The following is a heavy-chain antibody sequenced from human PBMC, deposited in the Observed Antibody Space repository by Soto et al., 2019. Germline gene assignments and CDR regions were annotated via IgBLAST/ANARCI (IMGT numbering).Heavy chain of an antibody. CDR1: GGSFSGYY. D-gene: IGHD3-10*01. J-gene: IGHJ6*02. Sequence: PSETLSLTCAVYGGSFSGYYWSWIRQPPGKGLEWIGEINHSGSTNYNPSLKSRVTISVDTSKNQFSLKLSSVTAADTAVYYCARDLGPSSQRPGSLLYYYYYGMDVWGQGTTVTVSS. CDR3: ARDLGPSSQRPGSLLYYYYYGMDV. CDR2: INHSGST. V-gene: IGHV4-34*01.